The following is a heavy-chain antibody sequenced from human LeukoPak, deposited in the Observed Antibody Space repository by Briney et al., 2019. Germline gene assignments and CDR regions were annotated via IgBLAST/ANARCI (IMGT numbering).Heavy chain of an antibody. D-gene: IGHD2-8*01. V-gene: IGHV3-74*01. Sequence: SGGSLRLSCAASGFTFSSYWMHWVRQAPGKGLVWVSRINSDGSSTSYADSVKGRFTISRDNAKNTLYLQMNSLRAEDTAVYYCARDHCTNGVCFRPDYWGQGTLVTVSS. CDR3: ARDHCTNGVCFRPDY. CDR1: GFTFSSYW. CDR2: INSDGSST. J-gene: IGHJ4*02.